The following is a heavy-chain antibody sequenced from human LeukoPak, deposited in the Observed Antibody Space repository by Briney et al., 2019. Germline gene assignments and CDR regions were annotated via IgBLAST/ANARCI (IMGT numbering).Heavy chain of an antibody. Sequence: ASVKVSCKASGYTFTSYDINWVRQATGQGLEWMGWMNPNSGNTGYAQKFQGRVTMTTNTSISTAYMELSSLRSEDTAVYYCAGGMGSGSYSAAYYFDYWGQGTLVTVSS. V-gene: IGHV1-8*01. CDR3: AGGMGSGSYSAAYYFDY. D-gene: IGHD3-22*01. CDR2: MNPNSGNT. CDR1: GYTFTSYD. J-gene: IGHJ4*02.